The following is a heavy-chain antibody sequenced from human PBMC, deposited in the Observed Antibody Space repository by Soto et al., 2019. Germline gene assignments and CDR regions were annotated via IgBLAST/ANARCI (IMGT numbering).Heavy chain of an antibody. Sequence: SGPTLVKPTQTLTLTCTFSGFSLSTSGVGVGWIRQPPGKALEWLALIYWNDDKRYSPSLKSRLTITKDTSKNQVVLTMTNMDPVDTATYYCARNPYSYGYGVCYFDYWGQGTLVTVSS. CDR3: ARNPYSYGYGVCYFDY. CDR2: IYWNDDK. CDR1: GFSLSTSGVG. D-gene: IGHD5-18*01. J-gene: IGHJ4*02. V-gene: IGHV2-5*01.